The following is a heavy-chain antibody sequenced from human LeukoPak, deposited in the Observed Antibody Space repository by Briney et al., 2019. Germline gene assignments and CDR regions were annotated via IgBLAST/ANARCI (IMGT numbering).Heavy chain of an antibody. Sequence: ASVKVSCKASGYTFTSYYMHWVRQAPGQGLEWMGIINPSGGSTSYAQKFQGRVTMTRDTSTSTVYMELSSLRAEYTAVNYCARSYSGSTPHFDYWDQGTLVTVSS. D-gene: IGHD1-26*01. J-gene: IGHJ4*02. CDR3: ARSYSGSTPHFDY. V-gene: IGHV1-46*01. CDR1: GYTFTSYY. CDR2: INPSGGST.